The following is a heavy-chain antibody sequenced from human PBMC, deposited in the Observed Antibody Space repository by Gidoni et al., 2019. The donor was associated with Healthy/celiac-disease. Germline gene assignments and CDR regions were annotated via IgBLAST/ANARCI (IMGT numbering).Heavy chain of an antibody. CDR3: ARLNLWFGELHAFDI. CDR2: IYYSGST. J-gene: IGHJ3*02. CDR1: GGSISSYY. Sequence: QVQLQESGPGLVKPSETLSLTCTVSGGSISSYYWSWIRQPPGKGLEWIGYIYYSGSTNYNPSLKSRVTISVDTSKNQFSLKLSSVTAADTAVYYCARLNLWFGELHAFDIWGQGTMVTVSS. D-gene: IGHD3-10*01. V-gene: IGHV4-59*08.